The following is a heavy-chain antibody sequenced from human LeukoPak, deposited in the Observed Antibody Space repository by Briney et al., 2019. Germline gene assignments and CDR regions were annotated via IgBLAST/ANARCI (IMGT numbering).Heavy chain of an antibody. CDR3: ARGERRAIYYFDY. CDR2: ISGSGGST. Sequence: GGSLRLSCAASGFTFSSYAMSWVRQAPGKGLEWVSAISGSGGSTYYADSVKGRFTISRDNSKNTLYLQMNSLRAEDTAVYYCARGERRAIYYFDYWGQGTLVTVSS. V-gene: IGHV3-23*01. J-gene: IGHJ4*02. CDR1: GFTFSSYA.